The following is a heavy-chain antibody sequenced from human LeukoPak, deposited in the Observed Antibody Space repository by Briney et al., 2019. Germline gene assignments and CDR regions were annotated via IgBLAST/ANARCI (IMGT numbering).Heavy chain of an antibody. CDR3: ASSIVATGGNFDY. Sequence: SETLSLTCAVSGGSISSGGYSWSWIRQPPGKGLEWIGYIYHSGSTYYDPSLKSRVTISVDRSKNQFSLKLSPVTAADTAVYYCASSIVATGGNFDYWGQGTLVTVSS. J-gene: IGHJ4*02. V-gene: IGHV4-30-2*01. D-gene: IGHD5-12*01. CDR1: GGSISSGGYS. CDR2: IYHSGST.